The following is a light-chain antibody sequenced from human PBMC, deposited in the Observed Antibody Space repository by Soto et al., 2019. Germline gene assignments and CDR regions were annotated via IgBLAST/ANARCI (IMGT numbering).Light chain of an antibody. CDR1: SSDVGGYNY. V-gene: IGLV2-8*01. CDR3: TSYAGDTSLGV. J-gene: IGLJ3*02. CDR2: EVS. Sequence: QSVLTQPPSASGSPGQSVTISCTGTSSDVGGYNYVSWYQQHPGKAPKLMIYEVSKRPSGVPDRFSGSKSGNTASLTVSGLQVEDEADYHCTSYAGDTSLGVLGGGTKVTVL.